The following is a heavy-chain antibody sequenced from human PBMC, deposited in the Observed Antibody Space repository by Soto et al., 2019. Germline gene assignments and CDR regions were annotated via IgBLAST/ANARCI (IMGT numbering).Heavy chain of an antibody. Sequence: DVQLVESGGGLIQPGESLRLSCAAFGLTISGKKYVAWVRQAPGKGLEWVSALYDVDGSFYADSVTGRFTTASDSSKTTVYRQMKELRTDDTAVYYCATWHEREHAFDVGGQGTTVTIST. J-gene: IGHJ3*01. CDR3: ATWHEREHAFDV. V-gene: IGHV3-53*01. D-gene: IGHD1-1*01. CDR2: LYDVDGS. CDR1: GLTISGKKY.